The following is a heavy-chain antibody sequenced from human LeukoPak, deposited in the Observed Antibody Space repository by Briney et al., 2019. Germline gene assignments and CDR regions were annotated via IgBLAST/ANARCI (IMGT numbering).Heavy chain of an antibody. V-gene: IGHV3-23*01. CDR2: ISGTGGST. D-gene: IGHD1-26*01. Sequence: PGGSLRLSCAASGFTFSNYAMRWVRQAPGKGLEWVSGISGTGGSTYYADSVKGRFTISRDNSKNTLYLQMNSLRAEDTAVYYCAKDYEPLVGVHRWGDWFDPWGQGTLVTVSS. J-gene: IGHJ5*02. CDR1: GFTFSNYA. CDR3: AKDYEPLVGVHRWGDWFDP.